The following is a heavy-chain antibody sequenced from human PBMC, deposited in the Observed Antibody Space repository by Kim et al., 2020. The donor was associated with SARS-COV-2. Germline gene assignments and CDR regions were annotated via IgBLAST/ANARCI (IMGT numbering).Heavy chain of an antibody. J-gene: IGHJ5*02. CDR3: ARDGGYSCAQKYNLFDP. V-gene: IGHV4-59*01. D-gene: IGHD5-18*01. Sequence: LKSRVTRSVDTCKNQFSLKLSSVTAADTGVYYCARDGGYSCAQKYNLFDPWGQGTLVTVSS.